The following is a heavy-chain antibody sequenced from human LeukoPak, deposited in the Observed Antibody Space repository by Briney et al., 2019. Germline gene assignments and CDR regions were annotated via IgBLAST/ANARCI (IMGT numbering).Heavy chain of an antibody. V-gene: IGHV3-21*01. CDR3: ARDSNWNDYFDY. Sequence: GGSLRLSCVASGFTFSSYSMNWVRQAPGKGLEWVSSISSSSSYIYYADSVKGRFTISRDNAKNSLYLQMNSLRAEDTAVYYCARDSNWNDYFDYWGQGTLVTVSS. CDR2: ISSSSSYI. D-gene: IGHD1-1*01. CDR1: GFTFSSYS. J-gene: IGHJ4*02.